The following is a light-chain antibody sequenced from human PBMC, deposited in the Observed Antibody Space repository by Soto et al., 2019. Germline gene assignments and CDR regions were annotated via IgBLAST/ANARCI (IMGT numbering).Light chain of an antibody. Sequence: QSVLTQPASVSGSPGRSVTISCTGTSGDIGTYNYVSWYQQHPGKAPKLMIYDVSNRPSGVSNRFSGSKSGNTASLTISGLQAEDEGDYYCSSYTSSSSVVFGGGTQLTVL. V-gene: IGLV2-14*01. CDR2: DVS. J-gene: IGLJ7*01. CDR1: SGDIGTYNY. CDR3: SSYTSSSSVV.